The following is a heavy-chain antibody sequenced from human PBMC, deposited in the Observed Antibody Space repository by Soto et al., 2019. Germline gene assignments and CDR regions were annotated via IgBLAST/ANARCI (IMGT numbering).Heavy chain of an antibody. V-gene: IGHV1-18*01. CDR1: GYTFTSYG. Sequence: QVQLVQSGAEVKKPGASVKVSCKASGYTFTSYGISWVRQAPGQGLEWMGWISAYDGNTNYAQKLQGRVTMTTDTSTRTAYMELRSMRSDDTAVYYCARWVLVATTFLANAFDIWGQGTMVTVSS. CDR2: ISAYDGNT. J-gene: IGHJ3*02. CDR3: ARWVLVATTFLANAFDI. D-gene: IGHD5-12*01.